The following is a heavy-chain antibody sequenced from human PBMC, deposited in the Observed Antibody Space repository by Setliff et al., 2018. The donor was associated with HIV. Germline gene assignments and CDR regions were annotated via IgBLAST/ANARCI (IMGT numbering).Heavy chain of an antibody. V-gene: IGHV1-2*02. CDR1: GYTFTGYY. D-gene: IGHD3-22*01. Sequence: GASVKVSCKASGYTFTGYYMHWVRQAPGQGLEWMGWINPNSGGTNYAQKFQGRVTMTRDTSISTAYMELSRLRSDDTAVYYCARVLAVKYYYDSSGGDYWGQGTLVTVSS. CDR3: ARVLAVKYYYDSSGGDY. J-gene: IGHJ4*02. CDR2: INPNSGGT.